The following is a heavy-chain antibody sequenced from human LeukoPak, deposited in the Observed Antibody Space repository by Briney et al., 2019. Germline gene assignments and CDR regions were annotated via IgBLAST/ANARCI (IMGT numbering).Heavy chain of an antibody. CDR2: IWYDGSNK. CDR3: ARDAYSSGPFDY. CDR1: GFTFRNYG. V-gene: IGHV3-33*01. J-gene: IGHJ4*02. D-gene: IGHD6-19*01. Sequence: GGSLRLSCAASGFTFRNYGMHWVRQAPGKGLEWVAVIWYDGSNKYYADSVKGRFTISRDNSKNTLYLQMNSLRAEDTAVYYCARDAYSSGPFDYWGQGTLVTVSS.